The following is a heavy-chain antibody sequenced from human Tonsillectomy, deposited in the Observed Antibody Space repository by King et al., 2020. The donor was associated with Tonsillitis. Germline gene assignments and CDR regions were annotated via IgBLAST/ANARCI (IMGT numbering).Heavy chain of an antibody. CDR3: TRDNHSSGWTYFYYYGMDV. Sequence: VQLVESGGGLVKPGRSLRLSCTASGFTFGDYAMSWFRQAPGKGLEWVGFIRDKAYGVTTEYAASVKGRFTISRDDSESIAYLQMNSLKTEDTAVYYCTRDNHSSGWTYFYYYGMDVWGQGTTVTVSS. CDR2: IRDKAYGVTT. J-gene: IGHJ6*02. CDR1: GFTFGDYA. D-gene: IGHD6-19*01. V-gene: IGHV3-49*05.